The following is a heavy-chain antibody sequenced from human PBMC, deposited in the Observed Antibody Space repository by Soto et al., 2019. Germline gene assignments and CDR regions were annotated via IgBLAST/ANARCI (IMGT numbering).Heavy chain of an antibody. Sequence: SETLSLTCAVSGYSISSNDWWGWIRQPPGKGLEWIGYIYYSGTTYYNPSLKSRVTISVDTSKNQFSLKLSSVTAADTAVYYCARDLPYCSGGSCYSSWFDPWGQGTLVTVSS. V-gene: IGHV4-28*03. CDR1: GYSISSNDW. CDR3: ARDLPYCSGGSCYSSWFDP. CDR2: IYYSGTT. J-gene: IGHJ5*02. D-gene: IGHD2-15*01.